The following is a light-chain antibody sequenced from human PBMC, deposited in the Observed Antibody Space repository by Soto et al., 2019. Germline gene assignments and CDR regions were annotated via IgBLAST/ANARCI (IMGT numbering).Light chain of an antibody. CDR3: RSYTSSSTYV. J-gene: IGLJ1*01. Sequence: QSALTQPASVSGSPGQSITISCSGTSSDVGGYNYVFWYQHHPGKAPKLMIYDVSNRPSGVSNRFSGSKSGNTASLTISGLQAEDEADYYCRSYTSSSTYVFGTGTKVTVL. CDR1: SSDVGGYNY. V-gene: IGLV2-14*03. CDR2: DVS.